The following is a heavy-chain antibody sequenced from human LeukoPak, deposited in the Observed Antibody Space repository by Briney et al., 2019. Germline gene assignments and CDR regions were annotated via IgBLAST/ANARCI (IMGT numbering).Heavy chain of an antibody. CDR1: GDSFSYFY. CDR2: IYTSGST. CDR3: ARDMYYYDSSGYYRFDY. Sequence: SETLSLTCTVSGDSFSYFYWSWIRQPPGKGLEWIGYIYTSGSTNYNPSLKSRVTMSVDTSKNQFSLKLSSVTAADTAVYYCARDMYYYDSSGYYRFDYWGQGTLVTVSS. D-gene: IGHD3-22*01. V-gene: IGHV4-4*08. J-gene: IGHJ4*02.